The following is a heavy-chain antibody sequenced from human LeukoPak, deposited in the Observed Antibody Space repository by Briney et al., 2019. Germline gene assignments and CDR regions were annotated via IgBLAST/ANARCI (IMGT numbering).Heavy chain of an antibody. CDR3: ARDLGYCTGGSCHGPYYYYYGMDV. V-gene: IGHV1-2*02. D-gene: IGHD2-15*01. Sequence: GASVKVSCKASGYTFTGYYMHWVRQAPGQGLEWMGWINPNSGGTNYAQKFQGRVTMTRDTSISTAYMELSRLRSDDTAVYYCARDLGYCTGGSCHGPYYYYYGMDVWGQGTTVTVSS. J-gene: IGHJ6*02. CDR2: INPNSGGT. CDR1: GYTFTGYY.